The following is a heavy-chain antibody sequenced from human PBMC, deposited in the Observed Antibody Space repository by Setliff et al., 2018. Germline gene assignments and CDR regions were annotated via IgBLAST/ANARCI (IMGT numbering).Heavy chain of an antibody. V-gene: IGHV3-30*02. CDR1: GFIFSTHA. J-gene: IGHJ1*01. D-gene: IGHD6-25*01. Sequence: GGSLRLSCGASGFIFSTHAMHWVRQAPGKGLEWVASLWYDGSNADYADSVKGRFTISRDNSKNMLYLQMNSLRAEDSAVYYCATDPPSSGWRLHDWGQGTLVTVSS. CDR2: LWYDGSNA. CDR3: ATDPPSSGWRLHD.